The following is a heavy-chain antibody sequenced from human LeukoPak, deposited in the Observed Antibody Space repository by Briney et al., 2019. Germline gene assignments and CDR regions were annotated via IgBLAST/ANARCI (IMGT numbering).Heavy chain of an antibody. CDR2: ISSSSSYI. Sequence: PGGSLRLSCAASGFTFSSYNMNWVRQAPGKGLEWVSYISSSSSYIYYADSVKGRFTISRDNAKNSLYLQMNSLRAEDTAVYYCARDCLRYFEGGSYYYGMDVWGQGATVTVSS. J-gene: IGHJ6*02. CDR3: ARDCLRYFEGGSYYYGMDV. V-gene: IGHV3-21*01. D-gene: IGHD3-9*01. CDR1: GFTFSSYN.